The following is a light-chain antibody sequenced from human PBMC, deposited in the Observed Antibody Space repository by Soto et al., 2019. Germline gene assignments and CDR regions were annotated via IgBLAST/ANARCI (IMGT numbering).Light chain of an antibody. J-gene: IGKJ2*01. Sequence: EIVLTQSPGTLSLSLGERATCRASQSVSGTYSAWYQQKPGQAPRLLIYGTSKRAAGIPDRFSGSGSGTDFSLTISRLEPEDFAVYYCQHYGSSPPDTFGQGTKLEIK. V-gene: IGKV3-20*01. CDR1: QSVSGTY. CDR3: QHYGSSPPDT. CDR2: GTS.